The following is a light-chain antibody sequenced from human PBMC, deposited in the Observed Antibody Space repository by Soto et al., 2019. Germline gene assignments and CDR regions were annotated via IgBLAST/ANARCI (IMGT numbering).Light chain of an antibody. CDR3: HQRRNWPIT. J-gene: IGKJ4*01. CDR1: QNVYNN. V-gene: IGKV3-15*01. Sequence: EIVMTQSPATLSVSPGEGATLSCKSSQNVYNNLAWYQQRPGQPPRLIIYDASTRATGISARVRGSGYGTEFTLTISSLQSEECAVYVCHQRRNWPITFGGGTKVELK. CDR2: DAS.